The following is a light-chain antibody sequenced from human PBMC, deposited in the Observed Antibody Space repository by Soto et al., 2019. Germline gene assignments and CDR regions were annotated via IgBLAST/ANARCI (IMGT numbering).Light chain of an antibody. CDR3: QQRGNRPPWT. Sequence: EIVLTQSPGTLSLSPGERATLSCRASQTVSSSYLAWYQQKPGQAPRLLIYGASSRATGIPDRFSGSGSGTDLTLTISRLETEDFAVYYCQQRGNRPPWTFGQGTKVDIK. CDR1: QTVSSSY. CDR2: GAS. V-gene: IGKV3D-20*02. J-gene: IGKJ1*01.